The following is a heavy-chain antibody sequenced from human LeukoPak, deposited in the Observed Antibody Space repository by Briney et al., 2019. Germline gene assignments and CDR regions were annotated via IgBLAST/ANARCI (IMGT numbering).Heavy chain of an antibody. V-gene: IGHV3-23*01. CDR2: ISGSGGST. CDR1: GFTFSSYG. CDR3: AKDPAAMPRQFDY. Sequence: PGGSLRLSCAASGFTFSSYGMSWVRQAPGKGLEWVSGISGSGGSTYYADSVKGRFTISRDNSKNTLYLQMNSLRAEDTAVYYCAKDPAAMPRQFDYWGQGTLVTVSS. J-gene: IGHJ4*02. D-gene: IGHD2-2*01.